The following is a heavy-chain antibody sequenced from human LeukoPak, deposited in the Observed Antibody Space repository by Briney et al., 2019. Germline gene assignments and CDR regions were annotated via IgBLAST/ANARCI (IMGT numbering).Heavy chain of an antibody. V-gene: IGHV1-46*01. CDR2: INPTGTTT. CDR3: ARDNSVGDIAWWFDP. J-gene: IGHJ5*02. Sequence: ASVKVSCKASGYTFINNWMHWVRQAPGQGLEWVGLINPTGTTTLYAQKFQGRVTLARDMSTSTDYMELRSLKSEDTAVYYCARDNSVGDIAWWFDPWGQGTLVTVSS. CDR1: GYTFINNW. D-gene: IGHD3-10*01.